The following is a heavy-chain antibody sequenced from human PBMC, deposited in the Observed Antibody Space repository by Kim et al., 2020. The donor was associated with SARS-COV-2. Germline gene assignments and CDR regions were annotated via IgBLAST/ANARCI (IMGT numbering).Heavy chain of an antibody. D-gene: IGHD3-10*01. CDR1: GFTFSTCA. CDR3: PRDPWSRLRGVTYSYYGMDV. J-gene: IGHJ6*02. Sequence: GGSLRLSCAASGFTFSTCAIHWVRQAPGKGLECVAVISYDGINKNYADSVKGLFTISRDNSKNTLYLQMNSLRAEDTAMYYCPRDPWSRLRGVTYSYYGMDVWGQGTTVTVSS. CDR2: ISYDGINK. V-gene: IGHV3-30-3*01.